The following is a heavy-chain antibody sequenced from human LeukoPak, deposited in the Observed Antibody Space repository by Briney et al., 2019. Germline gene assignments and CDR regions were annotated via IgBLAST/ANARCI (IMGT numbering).Heavy chain of an antibody. CDR2: ISGSGGST. CDR1: GFTVSSNY. CDR3: AKDLMATDFDY. V-gene: IGHV3-23*01. D-gene: IGHD5-24*01. Sequence: GGSLRLSCAASGFTVSSNYMSWVRQAPGKGLEWVSAISGSGGSTYYADSVKGRFTISRDNSKNTLYLQMNSLRAEDTAVYYCAKDLMATDFDYWGQGTLVTVSS. J-gene: IGHJ4*02.